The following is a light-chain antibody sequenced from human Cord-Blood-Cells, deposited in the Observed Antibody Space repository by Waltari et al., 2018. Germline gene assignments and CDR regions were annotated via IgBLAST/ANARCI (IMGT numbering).Light chain of an antibody. V-gene: IGKV4-1*01. Sequence: DIVMTQSPDSLAVSLGERATINCKSRQSVLYSSNNKNYLAWYQQKPGQPPKLLIYWASTRESGVPDRFSGSGSGTDFTLTISSLQAEDVAVYYCQQYYSTPHTFGRGTKLEIK. CDR2: WAS. J-gene: IGKJ2*01. CDR3: QQYYSTPHT. CDR1: QSVLYSSNNKNY.